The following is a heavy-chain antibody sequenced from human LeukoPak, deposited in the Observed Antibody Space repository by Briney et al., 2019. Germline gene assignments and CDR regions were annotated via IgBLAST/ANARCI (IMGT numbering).Heavy chain of an antibody. CDR2: IWYDGSNK. J-gene: IGHJ1*01. Sequence: PGGSLRLSCAASGFTFSSYGMHWVRQAPGKGLEWVAVIWYDGSNKYYADSVKGRFTISRDNAKNSLYLQMNSLRAEDTAVYYCARDMSRYCSSTSCYGHFQHWGQGTLVTVSS. CDR3: ARDMSRYCSSTSCYGHFQH. CDR1: GFTFSSYG. D-gene: IGHD2-2*01. V-gene: IGHV3-33*01.